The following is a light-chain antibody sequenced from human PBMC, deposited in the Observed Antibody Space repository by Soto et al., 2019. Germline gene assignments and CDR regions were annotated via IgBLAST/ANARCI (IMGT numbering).Light chain of an antibody. V-gene: IGKV1-5*01. Sequence: DIQMTQSPSTLSASVGDRVTITCRASQSVSWWLAWYQQKPGKAPKLLIYDASSLQSGVPSRFSDSGSGAEFSLTLSSLQPDDFATYYCQHYNSYSEAFGQGTKVDI. J-gene: IGKJ1*01. CDR1: QSVSWW. CDR2: DAS. CDR3: QHYNSYSEA.